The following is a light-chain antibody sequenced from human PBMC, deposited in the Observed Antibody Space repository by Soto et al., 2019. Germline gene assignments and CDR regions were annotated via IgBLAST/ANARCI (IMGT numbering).Light chain of an antibody. Sequence: QLVLPQSPSASASLGASVKLTCTLSSGHSSYAIAWHQQQPEKGPRYLMKLNSDGSHSKGDGIPDRFSGSSSVAERYLTIASLQSEDEADYYCQTWGTGSWVFGGGTQLTVL. CDR2: LNSDGSH. CDR1: SGHSSYA. CDR3: QTWGTGSWV. J-gene: IGLJ3*02. V-gene: IGLV4-69*01.